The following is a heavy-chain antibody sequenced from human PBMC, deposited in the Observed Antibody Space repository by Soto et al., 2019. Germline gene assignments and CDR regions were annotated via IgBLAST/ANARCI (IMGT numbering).Heavy chain of an antibody. CDR1: GFTFSSYG. V-gene: IGHV3-30*18. J-gene: IGHJ4*02. CDR2: ISYDGSNK. Sequence: GGSLRLSCAASGFTFSSYGMHWVRQAPGKGLEWVAVISYDGSNKYYADSVKGRFTISGDNSKNTLYLQMNSLRAEDTAVYYCAKEFKRWLQSTRGFDYWGQGTLVTVSS. CDR3: AKEFKRWLQSTRGFDY. D-gene: IGHD5-12*01.